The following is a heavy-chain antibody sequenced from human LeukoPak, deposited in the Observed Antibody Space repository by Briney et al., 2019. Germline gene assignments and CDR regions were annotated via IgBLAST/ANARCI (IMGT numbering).Heavy chain of an antibody. CDR3: ARGGVTSGGLDY. D-gene: IGHD2-8*01. J-gene: IGHJ4*02. Sequence: ASVKVPCKASGYTFINYGITWVRQAPGQGLEWMGWISGYNGNTNYAQKLQGRVTMTTDTSTSTAYMELRSLRSDDTAVYYCARGGVTSGGLDYWGQGTLVTVSS. V-gene: IGHV1-18*01. CDR2: ISGYNGNT. CDR1: GYTFINYG.